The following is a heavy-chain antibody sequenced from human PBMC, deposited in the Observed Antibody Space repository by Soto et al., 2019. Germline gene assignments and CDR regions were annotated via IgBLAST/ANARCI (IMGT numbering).Heavy chain of an antibody. Sequence: QVQLVQSGAEVKKPGASVKVSCKVSGYTLTELSMHWVRQAPGKGLEWMGGFDPEDGETIYAQKFQGRVTMTEETSTDTAYMGVSSLGSEDTAVYYCATHGGGGTELTAYNWFDPWGQGTLVTVSS. D-gene: IGHD1-7*01. J-gene: IGHJ5*02. CDR3: ATHGGGGTELTAYNWFDP. V-gene: IGHV1-24*01. CDR2: FDPEDGET. CDR1: GYTLTELS.